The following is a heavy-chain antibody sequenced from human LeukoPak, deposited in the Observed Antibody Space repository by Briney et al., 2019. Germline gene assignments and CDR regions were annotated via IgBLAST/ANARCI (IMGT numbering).Heavy chain of an antibody. CDR3: AKIQGLSNSATDAYFDY. D-gene: IGHD6-13*01. CDR2: ISGSGGST. J-gene: IGHJ4*02. V-gene: IGHV3-23*01. CDR1: GFTFSNYA. Sequence: QSGGSLRLSCAASGFTFSNYAMSWVRQAPGKGLEWVSVISGSGGSTHYADSVKGRFTISRDNSKNTLYLQMSSLRAEDTAVYYCAKIQGLSNSATDAYFDYWGQGTLVTVSS.